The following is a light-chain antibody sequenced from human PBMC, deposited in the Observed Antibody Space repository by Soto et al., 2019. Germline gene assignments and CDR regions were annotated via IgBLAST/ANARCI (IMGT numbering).Light chain of an antibody. CDR2: DAS. Sequence: IVLKQSPATLSLSQLEIATLSCRASQSVSSYLAWYQQKPGQAPRLLIYDASNRATGIPARFSGSGSGTDFTLTISSLEPEDFAVYYCQQRSNWPVTFGQGTRLEIK. V-gene: IGKV3-11*01. CDR1: QSVSSY. J-gene: IGKJ5*01. CDR3: QQRSNWPVT.